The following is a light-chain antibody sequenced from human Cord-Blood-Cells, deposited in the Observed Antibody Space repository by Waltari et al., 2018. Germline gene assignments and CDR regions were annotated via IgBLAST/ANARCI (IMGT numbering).Light chain of an antibody. CDR1: QSISSW. J-gene: IGKJ1*01. Sequence: DIQITLSPSSLSASVGDRVTLSCRASQSISSWLDWYQQKPGKAPKLLIYKASSLESGVPSRFSGSGSGTEVTLPISSLQPDDFATDYCQQYNSYSPWTFGQGTKVEIK. CDR2: KAS. CDR3: QQYNSYSPWT. V-gene: IGKV1-5*03.